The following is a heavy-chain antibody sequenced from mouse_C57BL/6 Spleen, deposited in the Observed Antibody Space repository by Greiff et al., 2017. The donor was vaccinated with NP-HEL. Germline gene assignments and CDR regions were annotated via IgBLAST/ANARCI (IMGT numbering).Heavy chain of an antibody. J-gene: IGHJ1*03. CDR2: IWSGGST. D-gene: IGHD2-2*01. V-gene: IGHV2-2*01. Sequence: VKLMESGPGLVQPSQSLSITCTVSGFSLTSYGVHWVRQSPGKGLEWLGVIWSGGSTDYNAAFISRLSISKDNSKSQVFFKMNSLQADDTAIYYCARYGYPAFDVWGTGTTVTVSS. CDR1: GFSLTSYG. CDR3: ARYGYPAFDV.